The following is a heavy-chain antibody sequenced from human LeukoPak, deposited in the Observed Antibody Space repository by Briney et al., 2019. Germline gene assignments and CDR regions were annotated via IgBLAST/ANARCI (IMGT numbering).Heavy chain of an antibody. J-gene: IGHJ4*02. D-gene: IGHD7-27*01. V-gene: IGHV1-8*02. CDR2: MSPNNGNT. Sequence: ASVKVSCKASGYTFTNFGISWVRQAPGQGLEWLGWMSPNNGNTGYAQKFQGRVTMTRDTSINTAYTELSSLRSEDTAVYYCASNPPRTGDFNSWGQGALVTVSS. CDR3: ASNPPRTGDFNS. CDR1: GYTFTNFG.